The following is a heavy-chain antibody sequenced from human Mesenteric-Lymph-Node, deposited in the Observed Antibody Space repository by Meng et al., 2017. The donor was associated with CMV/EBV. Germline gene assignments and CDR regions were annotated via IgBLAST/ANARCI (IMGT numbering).Heavy chain of an antibody. D-gene: IGHD5-24*01. CDR2: MRSDGTDQ. J-gene: IGHJ4*02. Sequence: GGSLRLSCAASGISLSTHGMSWVRQAPGKGLEWVAFMRSDGTDQFFADSVKGRFTISRDNAKNSLYLQMNSLRAEDTAVYYCARDRNYKRYWGQGTLVTVSS. CDR1: GISLSTHG. CDR3: ARDRNYKRY. V-gene: IGHV3-30*02.